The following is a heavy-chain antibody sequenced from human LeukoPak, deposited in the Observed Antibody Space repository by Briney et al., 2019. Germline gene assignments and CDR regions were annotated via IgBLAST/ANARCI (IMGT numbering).Heavy chain of an antibody. V-gene: IGHV1-69*13. CDR3: ARDRTTQRIQLFDY. CDR1: GGTFSSYA. CDR2: IIPIFGTA. J-gene: IGHJ4*02. Sequence: GASVKVSCKASGGTFSSYAISWVRQAPGQGLEWMGGIIPIFGTANYAQKFQGRVTITADESTSTAYMELRSLRSDDTAVYYCARDRTTQRIQLFDYWGQGTLVTVSS. D-gene: IGHD1-1*01.